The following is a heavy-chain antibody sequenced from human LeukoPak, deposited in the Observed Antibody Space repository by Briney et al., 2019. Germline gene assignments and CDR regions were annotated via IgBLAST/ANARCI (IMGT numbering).Heavy chain of an antibody. CDR2: IYSGGST. J-gene: IGHJ4*02. Sequence: GGSLRLSCAASGLTVSSNYMSWVRQAPGKGLEWVSVIYSGGSTYYADSVKGRFTISRDNSKNTLYLQMNSLRAEDTAVYYCARERTAIAVAGNYFDYWGQGTLVTVSS. CDR1: GLTVSSNY. CDR3: ARERTAIAVAGNYFDY. D-gene: IGHD6-19*01. V-gene: IGHV3-53*01.